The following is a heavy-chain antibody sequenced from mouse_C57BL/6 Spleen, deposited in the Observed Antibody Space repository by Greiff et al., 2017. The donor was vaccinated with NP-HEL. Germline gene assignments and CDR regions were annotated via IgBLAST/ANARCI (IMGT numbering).Heavy chain of an antibody. J-gene: IGHJ4*01. CDR3: AKGGYYGSPYAMDY. CDR2: IWRGGST. Sequence: VHLVESGPGLVQPSQSLSITCTVSGFSLTSYGVHWVRQSPGKGLEWLGVIWRGGSTDYNAAFMSRLSITKDNSKSQVFFKMNSLQADDTAIYYCAKGGYYGSPYAMDYWGQGTSVTVSS. V-gene: IGHV2-5*01. CDR1: GFSLTSYG. D-gene: IGHD1-1*01.